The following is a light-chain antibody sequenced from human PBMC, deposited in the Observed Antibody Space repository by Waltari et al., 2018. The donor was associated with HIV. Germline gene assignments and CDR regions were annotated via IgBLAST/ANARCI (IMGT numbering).Light chain of an antibody. Sequence: QSVLTQPPSASGTPGQRVTISCSGSSSNIESNYVYWYQQLPGTAPKLLIYRNNQRPSGVPDRFSGSESGTSASLAISVLRSEDEAGYYCAAWDDSLRGVFGGGTKLTVL. CDR3: AAWDDSLRGV. CDR1: SSNIESNY. J-gene: IGLJ2*01. V-gene: IGLV1-47*01. CDR2: RNN.